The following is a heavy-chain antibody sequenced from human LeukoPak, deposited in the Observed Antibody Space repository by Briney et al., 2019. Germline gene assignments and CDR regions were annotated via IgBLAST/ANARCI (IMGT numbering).Heavy chain of an antibody. CDR3: ARDRGGYSSGWYYFDY. CDR2: IWYDGSNK. J-gene: IGHJ4*02. Sequence: GGSLRLSCAASGFTFSSYGMHWVRQAPGKGLEWVAVIWYDGSNKYYADSVKGRFTISRDNSKNTLYLQTNSLRAEDTAVYYCARDRGGYSSGWYYFDYWGQGTLVTVSS. CDR1: GFTFSSYG. D-gene: IGHD6-19*01. V-gene: IGHV3-33*01.